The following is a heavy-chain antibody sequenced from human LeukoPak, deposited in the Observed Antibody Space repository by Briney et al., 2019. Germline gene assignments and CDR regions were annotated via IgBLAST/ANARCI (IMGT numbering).Heavy chain of an antibody. Sequence: GGSLRLSCAASGFAFDDYGMSWVRQAPGKGLEWVSGINWNGGSTGYADSVKGRFTISRDNAKNSLYLQMNSLRAEDTALYYCARGRLSQIGGGSDYWGQGTLVTVSS. J-gene: IGHJ4*02. CDR1: GFAFDDYG. CDR2: INWNGGST. CDR3: ARGRLSQIGGGSDY. V-gene: IGHV3-20*04. D-gene: IGHD1-26*01.